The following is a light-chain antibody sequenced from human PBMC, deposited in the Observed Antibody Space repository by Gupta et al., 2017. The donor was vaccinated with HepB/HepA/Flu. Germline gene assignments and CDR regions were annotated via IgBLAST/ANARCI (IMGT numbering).Light chain of an antibody. CDR3: SSFTYTMTLVV. CDR2: NVS. V-gene: IGLV2-14*01. J-gene: IGLJ2*01. Sequence: QSALTQPASVSGSPGQSITISCTATSSDVGDYKSVSWYQQHPGKAPKLLISNVSNRPSGVSNLFSGSKSGNTASLTISGLQAEDEADYYCSSFTYTMTLVVFGGGTKVTVL. CDR1: SSDVGDYKS.